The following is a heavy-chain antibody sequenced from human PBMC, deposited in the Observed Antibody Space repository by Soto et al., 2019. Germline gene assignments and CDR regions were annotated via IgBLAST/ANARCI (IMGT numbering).Heavy chain of an antibody. V-gene: IGHV4-61*01. Sequence: QVQLQESGPGLVKPSETLSLTCTVSGGSVSSGINYWSWIRQPPGKGLEWIGYISDSGSTNYNPSLKSRVTISVDTSKTQFSLRLRSVTAADTATYYCAREKLGRRTRDYYYYGMDVWGQGTTVTISS. J-gene: IGHJ6*02. CDR1: GGSVSSGINY. D-gene: IGHD7-27*01. CDR2: ISDSGST. CDR3: AREKLGRRTRDYYYYGMDV.